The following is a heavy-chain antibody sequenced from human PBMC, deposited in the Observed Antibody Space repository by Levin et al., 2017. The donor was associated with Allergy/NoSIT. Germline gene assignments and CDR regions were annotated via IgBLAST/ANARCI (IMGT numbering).Heavy chain of an antibody. D-gene: IGHD6-19*01. J-gene: IGHJ3*02. Sequence: SVKVSCKASGGTFSSYPISWVRQAPGQGLEWMGRIIPILGIANYAQKFQGRVTITADKSTSTAYMELSSLRSEDTAVYYCARGRPHLAVAGSPASAFDIWGQGTMVTVSS. CDR2: IIPILGIA. V-gene: IGHV1-69*02. CDR3: ARGRPHLAVAGSPASAFDI. CDR1: GGTFSSYP.